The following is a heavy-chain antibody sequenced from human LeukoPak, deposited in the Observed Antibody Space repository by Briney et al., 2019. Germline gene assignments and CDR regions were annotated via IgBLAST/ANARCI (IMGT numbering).Heavy chain of an antibody. J-gene: IGHJ4*02. CDR3: ARAHGNTYGYFEY. CDR2: INGDASST. D-gene: IGHD5-18*01. V-gene: IGHV3-74*01. Sequence: PGGSLRLSCAASGLALSGYWMHWVRQAPGKGLVWVSRINGDASSTSYADSVKGRFTISRDNAKSTLYLQMNSLRVEDTAVYYCARAHGNTYGYFEYWGQGTLVTVSS. CDR1: GLALSGYW.